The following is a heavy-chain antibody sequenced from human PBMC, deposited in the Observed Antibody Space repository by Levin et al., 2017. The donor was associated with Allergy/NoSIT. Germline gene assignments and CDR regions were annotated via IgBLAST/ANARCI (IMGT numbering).Heavy chain of an antibody. CDR2: IRSKAYGGTT. Sequence: GESLKISCTASGFTFGDYAMSWFRQAPGKGLEWVGFIRSKAYGGTTEYAASVKGRFTISRDDSKSIAYLQMNSLKTEDTAVYYCTSSVVTAAINYWGQGTLVTVSS. CDR3: TSSVVTAAINY. V-gene: IGHV3-49*03. CDR1: GFTFGDYA. J-gene: IGHJ4*02. D-gene: IGHD2-21*02.